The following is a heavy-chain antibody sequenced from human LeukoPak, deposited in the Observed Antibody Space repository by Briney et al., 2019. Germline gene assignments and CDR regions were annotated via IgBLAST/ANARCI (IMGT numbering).Heavy chain of an antibody. CDR3: ARDITMVRGGYWFDP. V-gene: IGHV1-69*05. J-gene: IGHJ5*02. CDR1: GGTFSGYA. D-gene: IGHD3-10*01. Sequence: SVKVSCKASGGTFSGYAISWVRQAPGQGLEWMGGIIPIFGTANYAQKFQGRVTITTDESTSTAYMELSSLRSEDTAVYYCARDITMVRGGYWFDPWGQGTQVTVSS. CDR2: IIPIFGTA.